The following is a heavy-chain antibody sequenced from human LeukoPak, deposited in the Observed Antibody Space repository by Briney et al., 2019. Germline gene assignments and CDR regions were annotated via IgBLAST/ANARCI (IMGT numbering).Heavy chain of an antibody. Sequence: PGGSLRLSCAASGFSVSGTHTTWVRQAPGKGLEWVSAMYTGGTTYYADSVSGRFTIFRDNAKNTLYLQMNSLRPEDTAVYYCAKDEATSGGGLASWGQGTLVIVSS. D-gene: IGHD3-16*01. V-gene: IGHV3-53*01. CDR3: AKDEATSGGGLAS. CDR2: MYTGGTT. CDR1: GFSVSGTH. J-gene: IGHJ1*01.